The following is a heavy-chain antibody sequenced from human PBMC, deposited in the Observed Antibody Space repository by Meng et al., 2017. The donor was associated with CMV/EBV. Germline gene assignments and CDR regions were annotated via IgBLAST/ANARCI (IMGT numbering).Heavy chain of an antibody. CDR2: ISYDGSNK. CDR1: GFTFSSYA. J-gene: IGHJ4*02. Sequence: GGSLRLSCAASGFTFSSYAMHWVRQAPGKGLEWVAVISYDGSNKYYADSVKGRFTISRDNSKNTLYLQMNSLRAEDTAVYYCARGFSITALSDYWGQGTLVTVSS. CDR3: ARGFSITALSDY. V-gene: IGHV3-30*04. D-gene: IGHD1-14*01.